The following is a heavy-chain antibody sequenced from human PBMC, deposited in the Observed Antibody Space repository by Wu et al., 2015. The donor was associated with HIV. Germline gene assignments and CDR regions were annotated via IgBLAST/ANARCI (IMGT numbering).Heavy chain of an antibody. J-gene: IGHJ4*02. D-gene: IGHD3-22*01. V-gene: IGHV1-8*01. CDR1: GYTFSSYY. Sequence: QVQLIQSGAEVKKPGASVKIYCKASGYTFSSYYLHWVRQATGQGLEWMGWMNPNSGNTGYAQKFQGRVTMTRNTSISTAYMELSSLRSEDTAVYYCARYYDTSGYLYYFDYWGQGTLVTVSS. CDR3: ARYYDTSGYLYYFDY. CDR2: MNPNSGNT.